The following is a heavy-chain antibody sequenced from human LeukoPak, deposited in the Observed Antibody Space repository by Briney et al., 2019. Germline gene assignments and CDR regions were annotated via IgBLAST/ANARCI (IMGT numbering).Heavy chain of an antibody. V-gene: IGHV1-2*02. CDR3: AREGCSSTSCYLDYYYYMDV. CDR1: GYTFTGYY. CDR2: INPNSGGT. J-gene: IGHJ6*03. Sequence: ASVKVSCKASGYTFTGYYMHWVRQAPGQGLEWMGWINPNSGGTNYAQKFQGRVTMTRDTSISTAYMELSRLRSDDTAVYYCAREGCSSTSCYLDYYYYMDVWGKGTTVTVSS. D-gene: IGHD2-2*01.